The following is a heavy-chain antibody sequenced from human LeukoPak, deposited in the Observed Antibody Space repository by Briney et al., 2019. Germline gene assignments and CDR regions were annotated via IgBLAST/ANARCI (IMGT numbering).Heavy chain of an antibody. V-gene: IGHV3-48*03. CDR3: ARGGVIPSFDY. D-gene: IGHD3-16*02. CDR1: GFTFSSYE. J-gene: IGHJ4*02. CDR2: ISSSGSTI. Sequence: PGGSLRLSCAASGFTFSSYEMNWVRQAPGKGLEWVSYISSSGSTIYYADSVKGRFTISRDNAKNSLYLQMNSLRAEDTAVYYCARGGVIPSFDYWGQGTLVTVSS.